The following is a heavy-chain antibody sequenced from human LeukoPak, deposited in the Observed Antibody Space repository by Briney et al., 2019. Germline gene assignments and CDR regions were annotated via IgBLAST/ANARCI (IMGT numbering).Heavy chain of an antibody. Sequence: ASVKVACKLSGNTLRELPIQWVRQAGGKGREWMAGFDPENAEIVYAQKFQGRVTMTEDTSTNTAYMELTSLTSDDTALYYCATRGSDFWSGFDFWGQGTQVTVSS. V-gene: IGHV1-24*01. CDR2: FDPENAEI. CDR1: GNTLRELP. CDR3: ATRGSDFWSGFDF. D-gene: IGHD3-3*01. J-gene: IGHJ4*02.